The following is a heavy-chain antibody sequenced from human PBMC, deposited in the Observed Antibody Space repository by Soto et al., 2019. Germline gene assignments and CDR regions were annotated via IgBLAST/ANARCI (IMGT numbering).Heavy chain of an antibody. Sequence: QPGGTLRLSCAASGFTFSSYAMSWVRQAPGKGLEWVSAISGSGGSTYYADSVKGRFTISRDNSKNTLYLQMNSLRAEDTAVYYCAKETGITIFGVVLDFDYWGQGSLVTVSS. CDR3: AKETGITIFGVVLDFDY. CDR1: GFTFSSYA. D-gene: IGHD3-3*01. J-gene: IGHJ4*02. V-gene: IGHV3-23*01. CDR2: ISGSGGST.